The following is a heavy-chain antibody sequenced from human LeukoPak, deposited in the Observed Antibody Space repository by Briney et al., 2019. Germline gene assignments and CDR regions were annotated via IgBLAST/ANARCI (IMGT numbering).Heavy chain of an antibody. D-gene: IGHD4-17*01. CDR2: IHSSGAT. J-gene: IGHJ4*02. V-gene: IGHV3-53*01. CDR3: TVFGDSNY. Sequence: GGSLRLSCAASGFTGNNNYVSWVRQAPGMGLEWVSAIHSSGATCYADSVKGRFTISRDTSKNTLYLQISSLRVEDTAVYYCTVFGDSNYWGQGTLVTVSS. CDR1: GFTGNNNY.